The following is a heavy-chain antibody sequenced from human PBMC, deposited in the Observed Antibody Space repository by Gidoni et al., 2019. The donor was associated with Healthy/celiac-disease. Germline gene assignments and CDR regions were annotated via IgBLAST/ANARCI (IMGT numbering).Heavy chain of an antibody. V-gene: IGHV3-23*01. CDR1: GFHFSSYA. D-gene: IGHD3-22*01. Sequence: EVQLLESGGGLVQPGGSLRLSCAASGFHFSSYAMGWVRPAPGKGLEWVLAISCSGGSTYNADSVKGRFTISRDNSKNTLYLQMNSLRAEDTAVYYCAKALSSTYYYDSSGYYQDDWGQGTLVTVSS. J-gene: IGHJ4*02. CDR3: AKALSSTYYYDSSGYYQDD. CDR2: ISCSGGST.